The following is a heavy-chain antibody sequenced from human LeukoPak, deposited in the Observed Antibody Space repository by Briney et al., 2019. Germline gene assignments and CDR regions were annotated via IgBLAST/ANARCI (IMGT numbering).Heavy chain of an antibody. Sequence: GGSLRLSCAASGFTFSIYGMRWVRQAPGKGLEWVSDIGTNDAATDYADSVKGRFTISRDNSKNTLYLQMNSLRAEDTAVYYCAREPRIAAAGADAFDIWGQGTMVTVSS. D-gene: IGHD6-13*01. CDR3: AREPRIAAAGADAFDI. J-gene: IGHJ3*02. CDR1: GFTFSIYG. V-gene: IGHV3-23*01. CDR2: IGTNDAAT.